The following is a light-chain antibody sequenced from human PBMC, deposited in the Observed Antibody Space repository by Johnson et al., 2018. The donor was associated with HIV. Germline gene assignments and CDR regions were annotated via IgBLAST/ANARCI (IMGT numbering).Light chain of an antibody. Sequence: QSVLTQPPSVSAAPGQKVTISCSGSSSKIGNNYVSWYQQLPGTAPKLLIYENNKRPSGIPDRFSGSKSGTSATLGITGLQTGDEADYYCGTWDNSLSTGVFGTGTQVTVL. CDR1: SSKIGNNY. CDR2: ENN. J-gene: IGLJ1*01. CDR3: GTWDNSLSTGV. V-gene: IGLV1-51*02.